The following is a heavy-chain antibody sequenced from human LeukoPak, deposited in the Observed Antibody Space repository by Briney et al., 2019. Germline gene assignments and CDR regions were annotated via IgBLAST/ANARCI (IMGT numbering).Heavy chain of an antibody. CDR3: ARSQYAFDI. CDR1: EFTVSSNY. D-gene: IGHD2-2*01. V-gene: IGHV3-53*01. J-gene: IGHJ3*02. Sequence: GSLRLSCAASEFTVSSNYMSWVRQAPGKGLEWVSVIYSGGSTYYADSVKGRFTISRDNSKNTLFLQMNSVRAEDTAVYYCARSQYAFDIWGQGTVVTVSS. CDR2: IYSGGST.